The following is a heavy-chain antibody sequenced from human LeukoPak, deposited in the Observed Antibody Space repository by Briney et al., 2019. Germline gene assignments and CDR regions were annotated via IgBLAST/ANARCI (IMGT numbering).Heavy chain of an antibody. J-gene: IGHJ4*02. CDR1: VYTFTKYN. CDR2: INTDNGNT. CDR3: AREMTAVTIALDY. D-gene: IGHD4-17*01. V-gene: IGHV1-18*01. Sequence: ASVKVSCKASVYTFTKYNISWVRQAPGQGLEWMGWINTDNGNTDYAESLQGRVTMTRDTSTSTAYMDLRLLASDDTAIYYCAREMTAVTIALDYWGQGTLVTVSS.